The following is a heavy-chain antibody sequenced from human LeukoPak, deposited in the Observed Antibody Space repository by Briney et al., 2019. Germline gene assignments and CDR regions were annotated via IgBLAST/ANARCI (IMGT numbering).Heavy chain of an antibody. CDR3: ARDIAIAVAGSPPYYYGMDV. D-gene: IGHD6-19*01. CDR2: IYYSGST. J-gene: IGHJ6*02. V-gene: IGHV4-59*01. Sequence: ASETLSLTCTVSGGSITSYYWSWIRQPPGKGLEWIGYIYYSGSTNYNPSLRSRVAISIDTSKSQFSLKLSSVTAADTAVYYCARDIAIAVAGSPPYYYGMDVWGQGTTVTVSS. CDR1: GGSITSYY.